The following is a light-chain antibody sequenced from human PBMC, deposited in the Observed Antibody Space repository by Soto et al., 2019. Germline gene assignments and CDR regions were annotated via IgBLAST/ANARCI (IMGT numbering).Light chain of an antibody. CDR1: QSISSSY. CDR2: GAS. Sequence: IVFAQSPVTLSFSLVERATLSCRASQSISSSYLAWYQQKPGQAPRLLIYGASSRATGIPDRFSGSGSGTDFTLTISRLEPEDFAVYYCQQYDSSPKTFGQGTKVDIK. J-gene: IGKJ1*01. CDR3: QQYDSSPKT. V-gene: IGKV3-20*01.